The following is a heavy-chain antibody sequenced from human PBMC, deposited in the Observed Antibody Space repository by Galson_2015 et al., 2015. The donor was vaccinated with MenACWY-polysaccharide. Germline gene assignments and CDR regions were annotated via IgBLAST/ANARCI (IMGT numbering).Heavy chain of an antibody. V-gene: IGHV3-30*03. CDR1: GFTFSSYG. J-gene: IGHJ4*02. D-gene: IGHD3-3*01. CDR3: ASSDFCSSYRIGY. Sequence: SLRLSCAASGFTFSSYGMHWVRQAPGKGLEWVAVISYDGSNKYYADSVNVRFTISRDNSKNTLYLKMNSLRADDKAVYYYASSDFCSSYRIGYWGQGTLVTVSS. CDR2: ISYDGSNK.